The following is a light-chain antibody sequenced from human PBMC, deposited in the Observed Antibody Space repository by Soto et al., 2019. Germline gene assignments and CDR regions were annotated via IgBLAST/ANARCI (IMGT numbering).Light chain of an antibody. J-gene: IGLJ1*01. V-gene: IGLV2-14*01. CDR1: SSDVGGYNY. CDR2: EVS. CDR3: SSYTSSTTPYV. Sequence: QPALTQPASVSGSPGQSITISCTGTSSDVGGYNYVSWLQHHPGKAPKLLIYEVSHRPSGVSNRFSGSKSGNTASLTIPGLQAEDEADYHCSSYTSSTTPYVFGTGTKVTVL.